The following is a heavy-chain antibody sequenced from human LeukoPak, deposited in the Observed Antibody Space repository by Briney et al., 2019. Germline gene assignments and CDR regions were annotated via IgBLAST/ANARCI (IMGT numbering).Heavy chain of an antibody. V-gene: IGHV3-53*01. D-gene: IGHD6-19*01. CDR3: AKGWAGYYFDS. CDR1: GFTVSSNY. CDR2: IYSGGST. Sequence: GGSLRLSCAASGFTVSSNYMSWVRQAPGKGLEWVSVIYSGGSTYYADSVKGRFTISRDNSKNTLYLQVNSLRAEDTAVYYCAKGWAGYYFDSWGQGTRVTVSS. J-gene: IGHJ4*02.